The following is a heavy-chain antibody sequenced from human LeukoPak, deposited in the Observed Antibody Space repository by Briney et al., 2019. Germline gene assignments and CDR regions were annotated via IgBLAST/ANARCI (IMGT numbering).Heavy chain of an antibody. CDR1: GYTFTSYG. D-gene: IGHD3-22*01. CDR3: ARWGDYYDSSGYPSDY. J-gene: IGHJ4*02. CDR2: ISAYNGNT. V-gene: IGHV1-18*01. Sequence: ASVKVSCKASGYTFTSYGISWVRQAPGQGLEWMGWISAYNGNTNYAQKLQGRVTMTTDTSTSTAYMELRSLRSDDTAVYYCARWGDYYDSSGYPSDYWGQGTLVTVSS.